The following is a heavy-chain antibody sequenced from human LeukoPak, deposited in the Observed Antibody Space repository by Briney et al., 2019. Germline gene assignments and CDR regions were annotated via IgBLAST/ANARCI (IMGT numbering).Heavy chain of an antibody. CDR3: ARGGYADEGLDY. D-gene: IGHD5-18*01. J-gene: IGHJ4*02. V-gene: IGHV3-7*01. Sequence: GGSLRLSCAVSGFSFSTYWLTWVRQAPGKGPEWVANIKEDGTWQNYVDSVKGRFTISRDNAKNSLYLQMNSLKAEDTGVYYCARGGYADEGLDYWGQGTLVTVSS. CDR1: GFSFSTYW. CDR2: IKEDGTWQ.